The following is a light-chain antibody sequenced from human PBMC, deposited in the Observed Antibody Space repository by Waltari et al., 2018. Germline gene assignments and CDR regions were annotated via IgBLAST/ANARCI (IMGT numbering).Light chain of an antibody. J-gene: IGLJ2*01. CDR2: ANN. CDR3: QSYDSSLSGVV. Sequence: QHLPGTSPKPLSCANNNRPSGVPDRCSGSKSGTSASLAITGLQAEDEADYYCQSYDSSLSGVVFGGGTKLTVL. V-gene: IGLV1-40*01.